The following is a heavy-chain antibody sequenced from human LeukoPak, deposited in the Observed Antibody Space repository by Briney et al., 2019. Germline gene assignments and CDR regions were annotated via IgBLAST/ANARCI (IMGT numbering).Heavy chain of an antibody. CDR3: ARVDYGSGSLHFDY. V-gene: IGHV1-2*02. CDR1: GYTFTGYY. J-gene: IGHJ4*02. D-gene: IGHD3-10*01. CDR2: INPNSGGT. Sequence: WASVKVSCKASGYTFTGYYMHWVRQAPGQGLEWMGWINPNSGGTNYAQKFQGRVTMTRDTSISTAYMELSRLRSDDTAVYYCARVDYGSGSLHFDYWGQGTLVTVSS.